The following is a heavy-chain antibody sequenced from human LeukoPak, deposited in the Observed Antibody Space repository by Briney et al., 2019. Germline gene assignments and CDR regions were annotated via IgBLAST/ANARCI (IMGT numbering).Heavy chain of an antibody. J-gene: IGHJ4*02. Sequence: GGSLRLSCAASGFTFSNAWMNWVRQAPGKGLEWVGRIKSKTDGGTTDYAAPVKGRFTTSRDDSKNTLYLQMNSLKTEDTAVYYCTTDPWGYFDWLYYRNYWGQGTLVTVSS. CDR2: IKSKTDGGTT. V-gene: IGHV3-15*07. CDR1: GFTFSNAW. D-gene: IGHD3-9*01. CDR3: TTDPWGYFDWLYYRNY.